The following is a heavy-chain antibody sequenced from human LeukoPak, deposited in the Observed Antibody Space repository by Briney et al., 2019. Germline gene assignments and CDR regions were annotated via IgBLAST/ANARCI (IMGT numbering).Heavy chain of an antibody. J-gene: IGHJ5*02. D-gene: IGHD2-15*01. V-gene: IGHV3-23*01. CDR3: AKAVNGVVARDWFDP. CDR2: ISGSGGNT. CDR1: GFTFSSYG. Sequence: SGGSLRLSCAASGFTFSSYGMHWVRQAPGKGLEWVSAISGSGGNTYYADSVKGRFTISRDNSKNTLYLQMNSLRAEDTAVYYCAKAVNGVVARDWFDPWGQGTLVTVSS.